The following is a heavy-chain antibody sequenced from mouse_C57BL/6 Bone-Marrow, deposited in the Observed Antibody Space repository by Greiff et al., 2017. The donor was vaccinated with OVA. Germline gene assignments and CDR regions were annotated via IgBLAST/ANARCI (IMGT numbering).Heavy chain of an antibody. CDR3: ARRHYRDY. CDR2: ISSGGSYT. J-gene: IGHJ2*01. V-gene: IGHV5-6*01. Sequence: EVQRVESGGDLVKPGGSLKLSCAASGFTFSSYGMSWVRQTPDKRLEWVATISSGGSYTYYPDSVKGRFTISRDNAKNTLYLQLSSLKSEDTAMYYCARRHYRDYWGQGTTLTVSS. CDR1: GFTFSSYG. D-gene: IGHD1-2*01.